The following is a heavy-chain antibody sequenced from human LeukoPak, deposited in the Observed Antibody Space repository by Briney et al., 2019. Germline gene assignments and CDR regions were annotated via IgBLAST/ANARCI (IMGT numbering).Heavy chain of an antibody. CDR3: ARGVRVIFTYDAFDI. J-gene: IGHJ3*02. CDR1: GYTFTSYD. CDR2: MNPNSGNT. Sequence: ASVKVSCKASGYTFTSYDINWVRQATGQGLEWMGWMNPNSGNTGYAQKFQGRVIMTRNTSISTAYMELSSLRSEDTAVYYCARGVRVIFTYDAFDIWGQGTMVTVSS. D-gene: IGHD3-9*01. V-gene: IGHV1-8*01.